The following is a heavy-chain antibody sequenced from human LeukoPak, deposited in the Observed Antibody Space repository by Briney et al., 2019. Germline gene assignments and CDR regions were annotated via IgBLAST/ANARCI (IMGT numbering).Heavy chain of an antibody. CDR3: ARVDCTGNGNLY. Sequence: GGSLRLSCAGSGLTFSNYWMTWVRQVPGKGLEWVANINEHGSKKYYLASVKGRFTISRDDAKNSLYLQMNSLRPEDTAIYYCARVDCTGNGNLYWGQGTLVTVSS. CDR1: GLTFSNYW. CDR2: INEHGSKK. V-gene: IGHV3-7*01. D-gene: IGHD2-21*02. J-gene: IGHJ4*02.